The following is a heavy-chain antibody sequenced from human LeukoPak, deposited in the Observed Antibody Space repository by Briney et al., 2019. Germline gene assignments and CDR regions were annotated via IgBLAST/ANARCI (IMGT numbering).Heavy chain of an antibody. CDR1: GFTFSSYG. CDR2: IWYNGSNK. V-gene: IGHV3-33*01. Sequence: GGSLRLSCAASGFTFSSYGMHWVRQAPGKGLEWVAVIWYNGSNKYYADSVKGRFTISRDNSKDTLYLQMNSLRAEDTAVYYCARGYSSSWYTPFDYWGQGTLVTVSS. D-gene: IGHD6-13*01. CDR3: ARGYSSSWYTPFDY. J-gene: IGHJ4*02.